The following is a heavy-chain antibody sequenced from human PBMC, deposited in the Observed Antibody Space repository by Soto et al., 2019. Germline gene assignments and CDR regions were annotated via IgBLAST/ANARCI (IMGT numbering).Heavy chain of an antibody. CDR2: IEYDGSNK. V-gene: IGHV3-33*01. CDR1: GFTFSSYG. CDR3: ARGLGRWFFDL. D-gene: IGHD7-27*01. Sequence: QVQLVESGGGVVQTGRSLRLSCAVSGFTFSSYGMHWVRQAPGKGLEWVAAIEYDGSNKFYADSVKGRFTISRDNSKNTLYLHMNGLRAEDTAVYYCARGLGRWFFDLWGRATLVTVSS. J-gene: IGHJ2*01.